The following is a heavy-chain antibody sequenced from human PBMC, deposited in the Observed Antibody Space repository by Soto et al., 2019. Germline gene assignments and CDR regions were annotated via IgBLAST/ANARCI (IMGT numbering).Heavy chain of an antibody. CDR3: ARDKPDGHYGSGSYLDY. D-gene: IGHD3-10*01. CDR1: GYTFTSYY. Sequence: GASVKVSCKASGYTFTSYYMHWVRQAPGQGLEWMGIINPSGGSTSYAQKFQGRVTMTRDTSTSTVYMELSSLRSEDTAVYYCARDKPDGHYGSGSYLDYWGQGTLVTVSS. J-gene: IGHJ4*02. V-gene: IGHV1-46*03. CDR2: INPSGGST.